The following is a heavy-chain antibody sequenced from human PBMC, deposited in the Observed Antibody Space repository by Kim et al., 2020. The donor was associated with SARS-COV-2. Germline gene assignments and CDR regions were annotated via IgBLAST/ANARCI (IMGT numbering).Heavy chain of an antibody. V-gene: IGHV1-24*01. CDR3: ATHAPYSSSWYYYYYGMDV. D-gene: IGHD6-13*01. J-gene: IGHJ6*02. CDR2: FDPEDGET. Sequence: ASVKVSCKVSGYTLTELFMHWVRQAPGKGLEWMGGFDPEDGETIYAQKFQGRVTMTEDTTTDTAYMDLSSLRSEDTAVYYCATHAPYSSSWYYYYYGMDVWGQGTTVTVSS. CDR1: GYTLTELF.